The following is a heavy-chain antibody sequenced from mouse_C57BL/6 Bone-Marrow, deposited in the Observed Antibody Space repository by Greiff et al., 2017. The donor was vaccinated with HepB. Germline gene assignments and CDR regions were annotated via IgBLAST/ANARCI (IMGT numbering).Heavy chain of an antibody. CDR2: ISSGGSYT. V-gene: IGHV5-6*02. D-gene: IGHD2-5*01. CDR3: ARHRDSNYPFAY. CDR1: GFTFSSYG. J-gene: IGHJ3*01. Sequence: EVMLVESGGDLVKPGGSLKLSCAASGFTFSSYGMSWVRQTPDKRLEWVATISSGGSYTYYPDSVKGRFTISRDNAKNTLYLQMSSLKSEDTAMYYCARHRDSNYPFAYWGQGALVTVSA.